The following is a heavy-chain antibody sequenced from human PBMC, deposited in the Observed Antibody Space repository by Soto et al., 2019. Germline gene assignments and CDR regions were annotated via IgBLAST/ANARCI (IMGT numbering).Heavy chain of an antibody. Sequence: QSQTLSLTCAISGDSVSSNSAAWNWIRQSPSRGLEWLGRTYYRSKWYNDYAVSVKSRITINPDTSKNQFSLQLNSVTPEDTAVYYCARGQYYYDSSGYYPYLNWFDPWGQGTLVTVSS. D-gene: IGHD3-22*01. V-gene: IGHV6-1*01. CDR1: GDSVSSNSAA. CDR3: ARGQYYYDSSGYYPYLNWFDP. CDR2: TYYRSKWYN. J-gene: IGHJ5*02.